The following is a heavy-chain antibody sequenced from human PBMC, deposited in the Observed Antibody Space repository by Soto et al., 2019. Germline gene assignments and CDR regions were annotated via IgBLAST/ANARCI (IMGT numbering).Heavy chain of an antibody. CDR1: GYTFTSYG. V-gene: IGHV1-18*01. Sequence: ASVKVSCKASGYTFTSYGISWVRQAPGQGLEWMGWISAYNGNTNYAQKLQGRVTMTTDTSTSTAYMELRSLRSDDTAVYYCARDLVKGIYDYVWGSYRSDAFDIWGQGTMVTVSS. D-gene: IGHD3-16*02. J-gene: IGHJ3*02. CDR2: ISAYNGNT. CDR3: ARDLVKGIYDYVWGSYRSDAFDI.